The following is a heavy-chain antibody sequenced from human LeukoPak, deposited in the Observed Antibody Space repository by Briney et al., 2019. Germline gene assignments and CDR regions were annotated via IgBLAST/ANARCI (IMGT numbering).Heavy chain of an antibody. CDR2: ISAYNGRT. J-gene: IGHJ4*02. V-gene: IGHV1-18*01. CDR3: ARGNWNDPLRD. D-gene: IGHD1-20*01. Sequence: VASVKVSCKASGYTFTSYGIHWVRQAPGQGPEWMGWISAYNGRTNYGQRLQDRVTLTADKSTSAVYMEMRSLTSDDTAVYYCARGNWNDPLRDWDQGTLVTVSS. CDR1: GYTFTSYG.